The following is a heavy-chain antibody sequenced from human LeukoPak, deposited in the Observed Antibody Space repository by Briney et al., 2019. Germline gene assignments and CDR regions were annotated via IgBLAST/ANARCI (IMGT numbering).Heavy chain of an antibody. CDR3: ARDGSYGSGSSNWFDP. J-gene: IGHJ5*02. Sequence: SVKVSCKASGYTFTDYYMHWVRQAPGQGLEWMGGIIPIFGTANYAQKFQGRVTITADESTSTAYMELSSLRSEDTAVYYCARDGSYGSGSSNWFDPWGQGTLVTVSS. D-gene: IGHD3-10*01. CDR2: IIPIFGTA. V-gene: IGHV1-69*13. CDR1: GYTFTDYY.